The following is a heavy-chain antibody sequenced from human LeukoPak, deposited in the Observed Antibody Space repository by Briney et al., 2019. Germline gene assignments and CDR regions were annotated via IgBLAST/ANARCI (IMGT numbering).Heavy chain of an antibody. V-gene: IGHV3-74*01. J-gene: IGHJ4*02. CDR1: GFTFSSYW. CDR2: ISSDGSRT. CDR3: GRGGKVEQLVLAR. D-gene: IGHD6-13*01. Sequence: GGSLRLSCAASGFTFSSYWMHWVRQAPGKGLVWVSRISSDGSRTTYADSVKGRFTISRDNAKNTLYLQMNSLRAEDTAVYYCGRGGKVEQLVLARWGQGSLVTVSS.